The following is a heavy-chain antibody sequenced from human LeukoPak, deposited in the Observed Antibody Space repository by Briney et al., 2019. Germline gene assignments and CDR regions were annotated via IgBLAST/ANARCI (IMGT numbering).Heavy chain of an antibody. CDR3: ANSYSSTWPPEY. J-gene: IGHJ4*02. CDR1: GFTFSSYE. Sequence: QPGGSLRLSCAASGFTFSSYEMNWVRQAPGKGLEWVSYISSSGSTIYYADSVKGRFTISRDNAKNSLYLQMNSLRAEDTAVYYCANSYSSTWPPEYWGQGTLVTVSS. D-gene: IGHD6-13*01. V-gene: IGHV3-48*03. CDR2: ISSSGSTI.